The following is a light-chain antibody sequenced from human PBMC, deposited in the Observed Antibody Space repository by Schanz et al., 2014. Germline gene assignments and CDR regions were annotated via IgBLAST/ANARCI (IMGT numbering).Light chain of an antibody. CDR2: DVS. J-gene: IGLJ3*02. CDR1: SGDVGGYNY. V-gene: IGLV2-11*01. CDR3: CSYAGSSTWV. Sequence: QSALTQPRSVSGSPGQSVTISCTGTSGDVGGYNYVSWYQQHPGKAPKLMIFDVSQRPSGVPDRFSGSKSGNTASLTVSGLQAEDEADYYCCSYAGSSTWVFGGGTKLTVL.